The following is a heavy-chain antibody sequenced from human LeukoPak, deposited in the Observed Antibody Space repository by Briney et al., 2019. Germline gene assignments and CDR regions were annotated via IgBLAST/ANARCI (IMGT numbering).Heavy chain of an antibody. Sequence: QPGGSLRLSCAASGFTFSTYAMHWVRQAPGKGLEWVAFISYDGSNKYSADSVKGRLPISRDNSKSTLHLQMNSRRAEDTAVYYCARDIFPYSSRVYGIDACGQGDTVTVSS. J-gene: IGHJ6*01. V-gene: IGHV3-30-3*01. CDR2: ISYDGSNK. D-gene: IGHD6-13*01. CDR3: ARDIFPYSSRVYGIDA. CDR1: GFTFSTYA.